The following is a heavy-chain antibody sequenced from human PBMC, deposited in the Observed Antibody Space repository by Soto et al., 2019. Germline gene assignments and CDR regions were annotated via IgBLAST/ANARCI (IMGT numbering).Heavy chain of an antibody. V-gene: IGHV1-18*01. CDR3: AREAFVLMVYAIAPFDY. CDR2: ISAYNGNT. Sequence: ASVKVSCKASGYTFTSYGISWVRQAPGQGLEWMGWISAYNGNTNYAQKLQGRVTMTTDTSTSTAYMELRSLRSDDTAVYYCAREAFVLMVYAIAPFDYWGQGTLVTSPQ. J-gene: IGHJ4*02. CDR1: GYTFTSYG. D-gene: IGHD2-8*01.